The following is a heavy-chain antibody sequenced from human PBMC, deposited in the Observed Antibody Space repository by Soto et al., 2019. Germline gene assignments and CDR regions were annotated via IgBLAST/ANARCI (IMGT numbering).Heavy chain of an antibody. CDR1: GFSFSHYW. CDR3: ADSWLPTSY. Sequence: VGSLRLSCAASGFSFSHYWMHWVRQAPGKGLVWVSRISPDGRTTTYADSVKGRFTISRDNAKITLYLQMNSLTVEDGAVYYCADSWLPTSYWGPGTLVTVSS. J-gene: IGHJ4*02. CDR2: ISPDGRTT. D-gene: IGHD3-10*01. V-gene: IGHV3-74*01.